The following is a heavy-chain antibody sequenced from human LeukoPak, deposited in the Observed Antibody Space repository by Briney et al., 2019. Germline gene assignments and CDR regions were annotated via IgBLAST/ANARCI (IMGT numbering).Heavy chain of an antibody. Sequence: GASVKVSCKASGGTFSSYAISWVRQAPGQGLEWMGRIIPILGIANYAQKFQGRVTITADKSTSTAYMELSSLRSEDTAVYYCARDNLLVYGSGSSYFDYWGQGTLVTVSS. D-gene: IGHD3-10*01. J-gene: IGHJ4*02. CDR3: ARDNLLVYGSGSSYFDY. V-gene: IGHV1-69*04. CDR1: GGTFSSYA. CDR2: IIPILGIA.